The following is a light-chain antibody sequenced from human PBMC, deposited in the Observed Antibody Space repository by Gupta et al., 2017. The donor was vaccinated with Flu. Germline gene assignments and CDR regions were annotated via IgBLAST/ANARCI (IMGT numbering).Light chain of an antibody. J-gene: IGKJ2*01. CDR2: ENC. CDR1: QHRRHSHGKTY. Sequence: VTTGKPASISCNSSQHRRHSHGKTYIFWYVQKAGQPPQLLIYENCKRDSGVPDRFSGSGSGTDFTLQISRGEAEDVGVYYCRQRKELPYTFGQGTKMEIK. CDR3: RQRKELPYT. V-gene: IGKV2D-29*01.